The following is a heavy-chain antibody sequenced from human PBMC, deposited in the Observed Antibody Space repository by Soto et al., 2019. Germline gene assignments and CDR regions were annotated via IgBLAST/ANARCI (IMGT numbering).Heavy chain of an antibody. Sequence: QVQLVQSGAEVKKPGASVKVSCKASGYTFTSYGISWVRQAPGQGLQWMGWISAYNRNTHYAQKPQGRVTRTPDTSPSTAYMELRSLRSDDTAVYYCAREYYSGSGPGYWGQGTLLTVSS. D-gene: IGHD3-10*01. CDR3: AREYYSGSGPGY. CDR1: GYTFTSYG. J-gene: IGHJ4*02. V-gene: IGHV1-18*01. CDR2: ISAYNRNT.